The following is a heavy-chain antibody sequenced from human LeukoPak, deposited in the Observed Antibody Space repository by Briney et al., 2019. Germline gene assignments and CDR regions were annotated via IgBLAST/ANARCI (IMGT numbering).Heavy chain of an antibody. CDR1: GGSISGSAHW. CDR2: IHESGST. Sequence: SETLSLTCTVSGGSISGSAHWWGWIRQPPGKGLEWIGSIHESGSTFYNPALKSRVAKSVDTSNNQFSLNLISVTAADTAVYFCVRQKPDTLWAFDFWGQGTMVTVSS. D-gene: IGHD2-15*01. CDR3: VRQKPDTLWAFDF. J-gene: IGHJ3*01. V-gene: IGHV4-39*01.